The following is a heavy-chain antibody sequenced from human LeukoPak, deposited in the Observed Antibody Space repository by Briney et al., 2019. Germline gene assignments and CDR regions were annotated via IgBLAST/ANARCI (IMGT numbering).Heavy chain of an antibody. Sequence: GASVKVSCKASGYTFTSYGISWVRQAPGQGLEWMGWISAYNGNTNYAQKLQGRVTMTTDTSTSTAYMELSSLRSEDTAVYYCARGGNPLRYFDWLLSGFYYYYYMDVWGKGTTVTISS. CDR3: ARGGNPLRYFDWLLSGFYYYYYMDV. CDR2: ISAYNGNT. V-gene: IGHV1-18*01. CDR1: GYTFTSYG. D-gene: IGHD3-9*01. J-gene: IGHJ6*03.